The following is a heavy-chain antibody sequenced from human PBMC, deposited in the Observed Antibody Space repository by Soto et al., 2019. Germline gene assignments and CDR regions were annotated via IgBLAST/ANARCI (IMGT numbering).Heavy chain of an antibody. CDR1: GASVSSYY. J-gene: IGHJ4*02. CDR2: ISPSGST. CDR3: ARVSGEYSYGLAFDY. V-gene: IGHV4-4*07. D-gene: IGHD3-16*01. Sequence: QVQLQESGPGLVKPSETLSLTCIVSGASVSSYYWNWIRQPAGTGLEWIGHISPSGSTNYNPSLKGRVTMSLDTSKNQFSLRLTSVTAADTAVYYCARVSGEYSYGLAFDYWGQGTLVTVSS.